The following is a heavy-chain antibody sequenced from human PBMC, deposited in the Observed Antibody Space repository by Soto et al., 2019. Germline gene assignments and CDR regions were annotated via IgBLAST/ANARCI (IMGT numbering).Heavy chain of an antibody. CDR2: IIPIFGTA. J-gene: IGHJ2*01. CDR1: GGTFSSYA. Sequence: QVQLVQSGAEVKKPGSSVKVSCKASGGTFSSYAISWVRQAPGQGLEWMGGIIPIFGTANYAQKFQGRVTITADESTSTAYMELSSLRSEDTAVYYCARVLTVVKSFHYWYFDRWGRCTLVTVSS. V-gene: IGHV1-69*12. D-gene: IGHD2-15*01. CDR3: ARVLTVVKSFHYWYFDR.